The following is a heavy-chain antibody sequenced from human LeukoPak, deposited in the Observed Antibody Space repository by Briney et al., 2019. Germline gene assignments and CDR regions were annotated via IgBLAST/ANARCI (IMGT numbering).Heavy chain of an antibody. V-gene: IGHV4-38-2*01. CDR3: ARENYQGAFDI. D-gene: IGHD1-7*01. CDR1: NNFIRNGYY. J-gene: IGHJ3*02. Sequence: SETLSLTCAVSNNFIRNGYYWGWIRQPPGKGLEWIGSIYHSGSIYYNPSLKSRLTISLDTSKSHFSLNLSSVTAADTAVYYCARENYQGAFDIWGQGTMVTVSS. CDR2: IYHSGSI.